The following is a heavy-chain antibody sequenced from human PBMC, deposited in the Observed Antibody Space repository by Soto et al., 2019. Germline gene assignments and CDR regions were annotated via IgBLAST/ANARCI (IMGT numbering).Heavy chain of an antibody. CDR3: ARTYYGYCSGGSCRDVMFDY. Sequence: GGSLRLSCAASGFTFSSYWMHWVRQAPGKGLVWVSRINSDGSSTSYADSVKGRFTISRDNAKNTLYLQMNSLRAEDTAVYYCARTYYGYCSGGSCRDVMFDYWGQGTLVTVSS. CDR2: INSDGSST. D-gene: IGHD2-15*01. V-gene: IGHV3-74*01. CDR1: GFTFSSYW. J-gene: IGHJ4*02.